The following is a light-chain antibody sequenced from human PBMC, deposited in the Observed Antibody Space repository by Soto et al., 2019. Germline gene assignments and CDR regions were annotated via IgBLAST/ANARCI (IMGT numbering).Light chain of an antibody. Sequence: EIVLTQSPATLSLSPGERATLSCRASQSVRSNLAWYQQKPGQAPRLLIYDASNRAPGIPARFSGSGSGTDFTLAISSLEPEDFAVYYCQHRSNWPWTFGQGTKVEIK. V-gene: IGKV3-11*01. CDR3: QHRSNWPWT. CDR1: QSVRSN. J-gene: IGKJ1*01. CDR2: DAS.